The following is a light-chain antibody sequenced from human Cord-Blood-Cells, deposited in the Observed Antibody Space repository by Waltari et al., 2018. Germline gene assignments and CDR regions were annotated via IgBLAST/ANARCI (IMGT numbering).Light chain of an antibody. V-gene: IGLV2-23*01. CDR1: SSDVGSYNL. Sequence: QSALTQPASVSGSPGQSITLSCTGTSSDVGSYNLVSWYQQHPGKAPKLVIYAGSRRRSGVSSRFAGSKSGNTASLTISGLQAEDEADYYCCSYAGSSVFGTGTKVTVL. J-gene: IGLJ1*01. CDR3: CSYAGSSV. CDR2: AGS.